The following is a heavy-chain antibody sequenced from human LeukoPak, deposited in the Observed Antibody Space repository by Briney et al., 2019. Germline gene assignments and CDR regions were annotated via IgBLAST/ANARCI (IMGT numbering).Heavy chain of an antibody. CDR3: ARQAYCSSTSCYPFDY. Sequence: PSETLSLTCTVSRGSISSEYWSWIRQPPGRGLEWIGYISYSGNTNYNPPLKSRGTISVDTSKNQFSLKLGSVTAADTAVYYCARQAYCSSTSCYPFDYWGQGTLVTVSS. D-gene: IGHD2-2*01. CDR2: ISYSGNT. J-gene: IGHJ4*02. V-gene: IGHV4-59*08. CDR1: RGSISSEY.